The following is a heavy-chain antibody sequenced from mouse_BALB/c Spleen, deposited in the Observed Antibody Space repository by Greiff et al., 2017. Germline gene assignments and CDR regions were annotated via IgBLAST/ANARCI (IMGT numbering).Heavy chain of an antibody. Sequence: QVQLQQSGAELAKPGASVKMSCKASGYTFTSYWMHWVKQRPGQGLEWIGYINPSTGYTEYNQKFKDKATLTADKYSSTAYMQLSSQTAEDSAVYYCARSEVGPDYWGQGTTLTVSS. V-gene: IGHV1-7*01. CDR1: GYTFTSYW. D-gene: IGHD1-1*02. CDR3: ARSEVGPDY. CDR2: INPSTGYT. J-gene: IGHJ2*01.